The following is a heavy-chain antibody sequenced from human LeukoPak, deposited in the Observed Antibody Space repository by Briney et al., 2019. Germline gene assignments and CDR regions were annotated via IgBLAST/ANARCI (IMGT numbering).Heavy chain of an antibody. CDR3: ARFYDFWSGSDAFDI. CDR1: GYTFTGYY. Sequence: ASVKVSCKASGYTFTGYYIHWVRQAPGQGLEWMGWINPNSGGTNYAQKFQGRVTMTRDTSISTAYMELSRLRSDDTAVYYCARFYDFWSGSDAFDIWGQGTMVTVSS. D-gene: IGHD3-3*01. V-gene: IGHV1-2*02. CDR2: INPNSGGT. J-gene: IGHJ3*02.